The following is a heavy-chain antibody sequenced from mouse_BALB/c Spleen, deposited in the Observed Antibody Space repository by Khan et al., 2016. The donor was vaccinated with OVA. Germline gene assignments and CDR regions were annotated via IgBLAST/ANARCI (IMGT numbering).Heavy chain of an antibody. CDR1: GYTFTSYW. J-gene: IGHJ3*01. V-gene: IGHV1-61*01. Sequence: QVQLQQSGAELVRPGASVKLSCKASGYTFTSYWMNWVKQRPGQGLEWIGMIDPSDSRTHYNQMFKDKATLTVDKSSSTAYMHLISLTSEDSAIYCCSRGGYGTSFAFWGQGTLVTVSA. D-gene: IGHD2-10*02. CDR2: IDPSDSRT. CDR3: SRGGYGTSFAF.